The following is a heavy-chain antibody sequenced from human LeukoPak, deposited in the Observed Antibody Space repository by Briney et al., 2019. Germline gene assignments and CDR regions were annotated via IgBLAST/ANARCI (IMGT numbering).Heavy chain of an antibody. Sequence: TGGSLRLSCAASGFTFSSYSMNWVRQAPGKGLEWVSSISSSGSYIYYADSLKGRFTISRDNAKKSLYLQMNSLRAEDTAVYYCVRVDLGIDSWGQGTLVTVAS. J-gene: IGHJ4*02. CDR2: ISSSGSYI. CDR1: GFTFSSYS. V-gene: IGHV3-21*01. CDR3: VRVDLGIDS.